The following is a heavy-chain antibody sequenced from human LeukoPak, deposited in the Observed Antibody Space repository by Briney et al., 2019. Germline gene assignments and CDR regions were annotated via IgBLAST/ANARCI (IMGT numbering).Heavy chain of an antibody. Sequence: PGGSLRLSCVASGFTFTSYAMTWVRQAPGKGLEWVSGITDRDDNTYYADSVKGRFTISRDKSKNTLFLQMNRLRAEDTAIYFCTRDDAVGGGYLDSWGQGALVTVSS. CDR3: TRDDAVGGGYLDS. D-gene: IGHD6-19*01. V-gene: IGHV3-23*01. CDR1: GFTFTSYA. J-gene: IGHJ4*02. CDR2: ITDRDDNT.